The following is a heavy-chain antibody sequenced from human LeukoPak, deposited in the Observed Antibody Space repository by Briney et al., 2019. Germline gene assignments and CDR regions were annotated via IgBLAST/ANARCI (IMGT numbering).Heavy chain of an antibody. CDR1: GFTFSSYW. J-gene: IGHJ6*02. CDR3: AREDLYYYYYYGMDV. V-gene: IGHV3-74*01. Sequence: PGGSLRLSCAASGFTFSSYWMHWVHQAPGKGLVWVSRINSDGSSTSYADSVKGRFTISRDNAKNTLYLQMNSLRAEDTAVYYCAREDLYYYYYYGMDVWGQGTTVTVSS. CDR2: INSDGSST.